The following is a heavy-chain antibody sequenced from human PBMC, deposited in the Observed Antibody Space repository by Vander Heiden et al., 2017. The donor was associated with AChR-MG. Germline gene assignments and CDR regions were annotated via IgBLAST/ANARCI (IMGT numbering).Heavy chain of an antibody. CDR2: INPNGGRT. CDR1: GYTFTSYY. Sequence: QVQLVQSGAEVKQPGASMKVSCKASGYTFTSYYIHWVRQAPGQGLEWMGIINPNGGRTTYAQKFQGRVTMTRDTATSTVYMELSSLTSEDTAVYYWARDFLLSRGWYGGGFDPWGQGTLGTVSS. CDR3: ARDFLLSRGWYGGGFDP. V-gene: IGHV1-46*03. J-gene: IGHJ5*02. D-gene: IGHD6-19*01.